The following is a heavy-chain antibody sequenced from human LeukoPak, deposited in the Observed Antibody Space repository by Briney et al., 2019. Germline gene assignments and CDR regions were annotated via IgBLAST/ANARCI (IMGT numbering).Heavy chain of an antibody. CDR1: GYGFTSYW. V-gene: IGHV5-51*01. CDR3: ARPHYGESGRFDP. Sequence: ESLKISCKGSGYGFTSYWIGWVRQMPGKGMEWMGIIYPGDSDTRYSTSFQGQLTISPHKSIRTAYLQWSSLKASDTAMYYCARPHYGESGRFDPWGQGTLVTVSS. J-gene: IGHJ5*02. D-gene: IGHD4-17*01. CDR2: IYPGDSDT.